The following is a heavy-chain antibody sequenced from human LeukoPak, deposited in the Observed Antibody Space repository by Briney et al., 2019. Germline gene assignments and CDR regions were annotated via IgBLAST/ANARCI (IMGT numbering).Heavy chain of an antibody. CDR2: ISSSSRYI. V-gene: IGHV3-21*01. J-gene: IGHJ6*03. Sequence: PGGSLRLSCAASGFTFTTYSMTCVRQAPGKGLEWVSSISSSSRYIYYADSVKGRFTISRDNAKNSLYLQMNSLRAEDTAVYYCGTDYSGTYSTHYMDVWGKGTSVTVSS. D-gene: IGHD1-26*01. CDR1: GFTFTTYS. CDR3: GTDYSGTYSTHYMDV.